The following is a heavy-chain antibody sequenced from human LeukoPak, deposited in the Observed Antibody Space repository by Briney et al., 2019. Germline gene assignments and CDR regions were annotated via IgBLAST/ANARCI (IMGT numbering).Heavy chain of an antibody. CDR3: ARRKYSSGWANRKNNWFDP. J-gene: IGHJ5*02. CDR2: INHSGST. D-gene: IGHD6-19*01. Sequence: SETLSLTCAVYGGSFSGYYWSWIRQPPGKGLEWIGEINHSGSTNYNPSLKSRVTISVDTSKNQFPLKLSSVTAADTAVYYCARRKYSSGWANRKNNWFDPWGQGTLVTVSS. V-gene: IGHV4-34*01. CDR1: GGSFSGYY.